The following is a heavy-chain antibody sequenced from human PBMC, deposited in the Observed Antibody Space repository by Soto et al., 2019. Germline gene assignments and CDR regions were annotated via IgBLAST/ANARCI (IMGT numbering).Heavy chain of an antibody. CDR1: GFSLTTSGRG. CDR2: FFWGDDK. CDR3: AHGLAMMDALDV. D-gene: IGHD3-16*01. J-gene: IGHJ3*01. Sequence: QITLKESGPTLVKPTQTLTLTCTFSGFSLTTSGRGVGWIRQPPGKALEWLALFFWGDDKRYSPSLKTRLTISKDTSKNQVVPTMTTMGPGDTATYYCAHGLAMMDALDVWGQGTVVTVSS. V-gene: IGHV2-5*02.